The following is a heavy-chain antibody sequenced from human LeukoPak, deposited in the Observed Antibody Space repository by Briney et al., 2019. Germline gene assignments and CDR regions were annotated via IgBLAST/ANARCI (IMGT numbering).Heavy chain of an antibody. D-gene: IGHD3-3*01. CDR2: IKSKNDGGTT. CDR3: ITFASAAIGV. CDR1: GFTFSTAW. Sequence: GGSLRLSCAASGFTFSTAWMSWVRQAPGKGLEWVGRIKSKNDGGTTDCAAPVKGRFTISRDDSKNTLYLQMNSLKAEDTAVYYCITFASAAIGVWGQGTLVTVSS. J-gene: IGHJ4*02. V-gene: IGHV3-15*01.